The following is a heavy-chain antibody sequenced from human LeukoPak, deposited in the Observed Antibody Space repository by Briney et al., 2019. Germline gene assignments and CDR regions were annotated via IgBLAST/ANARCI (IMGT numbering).Heavy chain of an antibody. V-gene: IGHV1-18*01. J-gene: IGHJ4*02. D-gene: IGHD6-13*01. CDR2: ISAYNGNT. CDR1: GYTFTSYG. Sequence: GASVKVSCKASGYTFTSYGISWVRQAPGQGLEWMGWISAYNGNTNYAQKFQGRVTMTTDTSTSTAYMELRSLRSDDTAVYYCARDRLIAAAALFDYWGQGTLVTVSS. CDR3: ARDRLIAAAALFDY.